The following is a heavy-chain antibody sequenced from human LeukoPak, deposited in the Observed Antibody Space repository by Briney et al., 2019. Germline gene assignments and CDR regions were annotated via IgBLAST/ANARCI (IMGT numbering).Heavy chain of an antibody. J-gene: IGHJ6*03. CDR3: AKVNGVLRFLEWLSTSYMDV. V-gene: IGHV3-30-3*01. Sequence: GGSLRLSCAASGFTFSGYAIHWVRQAPGKGLEWVAIISFNVTNKYYAGSVKGRFTISRDNSKNTLYLQMNSLRAEDTAVYYCAKVNGVLRFLEWLSTSYMDVWGKGTTVTVSS. D-gene: IGHD3-3*01. CDR1: GFTFSGYA. CDR2: ISFNVTNK.